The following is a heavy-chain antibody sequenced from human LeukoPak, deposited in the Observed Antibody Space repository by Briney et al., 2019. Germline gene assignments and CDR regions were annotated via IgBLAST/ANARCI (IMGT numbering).Heavy chain of an antibody. CDR2: IIPILGIA. V-gene: IGHV1-69*04. J-gene: IGHJ3*02. Sequence: SVTVSFKASGGTFTIYAISWVRQAPGQGLGWMGRIIPILGIANYAQKFQGRVTITADKSTSTAYMELSSLRSEDTAVYYCARDLPYFGTDAFDIWGQGTMVTVSS. CDR3: ARDLPYFGTDAFDI. D-gene: IGHD2/OR15-2a*01. CDR1: GGTFTIYA.